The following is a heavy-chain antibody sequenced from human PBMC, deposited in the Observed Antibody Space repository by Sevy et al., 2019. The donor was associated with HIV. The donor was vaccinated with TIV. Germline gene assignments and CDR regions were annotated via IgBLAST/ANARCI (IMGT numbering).Heavy chain of an antibody. CDR3: ARAARGYCSGGSCYFDY. Sequence: GGSLRLSCAASGFTFSSYAMSWVRQAPGKGLEWVSAISGSGGSTYYADPVKGRFTISRDNSKNTLYLQMNSLRAEDTAVYYCARAARGYCSGGSCYFDYWGQGTLVTVSS. J-gene: IGHJ4*02. D-gene: IGHD2-15*01. CDR1: GFTFSSYA. V-gene: IGHV3-23*01. CDR2: ISGSGGST.